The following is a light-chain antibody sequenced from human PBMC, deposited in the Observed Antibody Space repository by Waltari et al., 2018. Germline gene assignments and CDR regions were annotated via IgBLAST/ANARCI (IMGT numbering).Light chain of an antibody. Sequence: QSALAQPASVSGSPGQSIAISCTGTSSDIGGYNYVSWYQQYPDKAPKLLIYEVNNRPPGVSTRFSGSKSGNSASLTISESQAEDEADYYCSSYTNTFVVFGGGTKLTVL. J-gene: IGLJ2*01. CDR2: EVN. V-gene: IGLV2-14*03. CDR1: SSDIGGYNY. CDR3: SSYTNTFVV.